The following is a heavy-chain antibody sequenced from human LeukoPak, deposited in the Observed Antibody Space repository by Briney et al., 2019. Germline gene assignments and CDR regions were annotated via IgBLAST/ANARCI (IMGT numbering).Heavy chain of an antibody. CDR3: AKMRSGYSGGGYFDY. V-gene: IGHV3-30-3*02. J-gene: IGHJ4*02. CDR2: ISYDGSNE. Sequence: GTSLRLSCAASEFTFDSYAMHWVRQAPGKGLAWVAVISYDGSNEYYTDSERGRFSISRDNSKNTLYLQMNSLRAEDTAVYYCAKMRSGYSGGGYFDYWGQGTLVTVSS. D-gene: IGHD5-18*01. CDR1: EFTFDSYA.